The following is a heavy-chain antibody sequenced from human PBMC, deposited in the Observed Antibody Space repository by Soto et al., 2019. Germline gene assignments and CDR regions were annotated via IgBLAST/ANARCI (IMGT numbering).Heavy chain of an antibody. CDR2: INHSGST. V-gene: IGHV4-34*01. CDR3: ARESIAALDY. CDR1: GGSFSGYY. J-gene: IGHJ4*02. D-gene: IGHD6-6*01. Sequence: SETLSLTCAVYGGSFSGYYWSWIRQPPGKGPEWIGEINHSGSTNYNPSLKSRVTISVDTSKNQFSLKLSSVTAADTAVYYCARESIAALDYWGQGTLVTVYS.